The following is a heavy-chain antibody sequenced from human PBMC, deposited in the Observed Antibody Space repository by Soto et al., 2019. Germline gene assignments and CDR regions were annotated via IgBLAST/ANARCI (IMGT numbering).Heavy chain of an antibody. D-gene: IGHD3-3*01. CDR1: GFTFSSYA. V-gene: IGHV3-23*01. Sequence: GGSLRLSCAASGFTFSSYAMSWVRQAPGKGLEWVSAISGSGGSTYYADSVKGRFTISRDNSKNTLYLQMNSLRAEDTAVYYCAKERITIFGVVIMRPVWGKGTTVTVSS. J-gene: IGHJ6*04. CDR2: ISGSGGST. CDR3: AKERITIFGVVIMRPV.